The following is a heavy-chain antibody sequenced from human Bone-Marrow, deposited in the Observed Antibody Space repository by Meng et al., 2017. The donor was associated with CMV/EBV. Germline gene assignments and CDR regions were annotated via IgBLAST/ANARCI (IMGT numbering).Heavy chain of an antibody. CDR2: ISYNGGAI. Sequence: GGSLRLSCAASGFTFSDYEMNWVRQAPGKGLEWISYISYNGGAIYYADSVKGRFTISRDNAKNSMYLQMISLRAEDTAVYYCARDSRVEQLLEWQYNWFDPWGQGTLVTVSS. CDR1: GFTFSDYE. D-gene: IGHD3-3*01. CDR3: ARDSRVEQLLEWQYNWFDP. J-gene: IGHJ5*02. V-gene: IGHV3-48*03.